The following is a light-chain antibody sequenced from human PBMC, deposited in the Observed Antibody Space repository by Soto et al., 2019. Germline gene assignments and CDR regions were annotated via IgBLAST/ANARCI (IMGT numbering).Light chain of an antibody. V-gene: IGKV1-12*01. J-gene: IGKJ3*01. Sequence: DIQMTQSPSTLSAPVGDRVTITCRASQDISTWLAWYQQKPGKAPKLLIYAASSLQSGVPSRFSGSGSGTDFTLTITSLQPEDFATYFCQLAYSVPFPFGPGTKVDIK. CDR1: QDISTW. CDR2: AAS. CDR3: QLAYSVPFP.